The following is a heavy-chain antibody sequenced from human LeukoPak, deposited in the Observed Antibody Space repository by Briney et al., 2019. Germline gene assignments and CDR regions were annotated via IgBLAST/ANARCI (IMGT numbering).Heavy chain of an antibody. CDR2: IYYSGST. Sequence: SETLSLTCTVSGGSISSSSYYWGWIRQPPGKGLEWIGSIYYSGSTYYNPSLKSRVTISVDTSKNQFSLKLSSVTAADTAVYYCARGQWLPHFDYWGQGTLVTGSS. V-gene: IGHV4-39*07. D-gene: IGHD6-19*01. J-gene: IGHJ4*02. CDR1: GGSISSSSYY. CDR3: ARGQWLPHFDY.